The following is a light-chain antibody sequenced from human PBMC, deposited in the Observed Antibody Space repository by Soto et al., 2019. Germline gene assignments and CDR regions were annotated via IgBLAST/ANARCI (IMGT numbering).Light chain of an antibody. Sequence: DIPMTQSPSTLSASVGDRVTITCRASQSITTWLAWYQQKPGKAPKLLIYAASSLESRVPSRFSGSGSGTEFTLTISGLRPDDFATYYCQQYNTYTYTFGQGTKLEIK. J-gene: IGKJ2*01. CDR3: QQYNTYTYT. V-gene: IGKV1-5*01. CDR2: AAS. CDR1: QSITTW.